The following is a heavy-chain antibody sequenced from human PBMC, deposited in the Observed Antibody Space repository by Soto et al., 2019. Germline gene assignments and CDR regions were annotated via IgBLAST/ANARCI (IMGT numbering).Heavy chain of an antibody. CDR1: GFTFSSYG. CDR2: ISYDGSNK. J-gene: IGHJ6*02. D-gene: IGHD3-3*01. V-gene: IGHV3-30*18. Sequence: QVQLVESGGGVVQPGRSLRLSCAASGFTFSSYGMHWVRQAPGKGLEWVAVISYDGSNKYYADSVKGRFTISRDNSKNTLYLQMNSLRAEDTAVYYCAKDSVLRFLEWLLEDGDGMDVWGQGTTVTVSS. CDR3: AKDSVLRFLEWLLEDGDGMDV.